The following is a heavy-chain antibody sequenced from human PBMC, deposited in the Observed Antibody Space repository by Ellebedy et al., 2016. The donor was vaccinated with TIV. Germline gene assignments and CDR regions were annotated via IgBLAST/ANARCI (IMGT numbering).Heavy chain of an antibody. CDR2: IYYSGST. J-gene: IGHJ4*02. D-gene: IGHD1-7*01. CDR1: GASISTGDYY. Sequence: MPSETLSLTCTVSGASISTGDYYWSWIRQPPGKGLEWIGYIYYSGSTYYNPSLKSRVTISVDTSKNQFSLKLSSVTAADTAVYYCARRSITGTVDYWGQGTLVTVSS. V-gene: IGHV4-30-4*01. CDR3: ARRSITGTVDY.